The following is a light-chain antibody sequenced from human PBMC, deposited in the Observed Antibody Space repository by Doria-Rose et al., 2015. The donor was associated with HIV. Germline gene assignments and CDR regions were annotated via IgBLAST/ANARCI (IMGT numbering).Light chain of an antibody. CDR1: QSFSSTY. Sequence: EIALTQSPGTLSLSPGERATLSCRASQSFSSTYLAWYQQKPGQAPSLLIYGGSTRATGIPDRFSASGSGTDFTLTINRLEPEDFALYYCHQYGTSWTFGQGTKVEI. CDR2: GGS. CDR3: HQYGTSWT. V-gene: IGKV3-20*01. J-gene: IGKJ1*01.